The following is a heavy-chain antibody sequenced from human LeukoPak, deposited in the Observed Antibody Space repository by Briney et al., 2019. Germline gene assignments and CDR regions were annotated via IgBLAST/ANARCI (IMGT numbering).Heavy chain of an antibody. CDR3: ARAFQSLGGLSLPDY. D-gene: IGHD3-16*02. V-gene: IGHV7-4-1*02. Sequence: RASVKVSCKASGYTFTVYYMHWVRQAPGQGLEWMGWIHPSTGNPTYAQGFTGRFVFSLDTSVSTTYLQISSLKAEDTAVYFCARAFQSLGGLSLPDYWGQGTLLTVSS. CDR1: GYTFTVYY. J-gene: IGHJ4*02. CDR2: IHPSTGNP.